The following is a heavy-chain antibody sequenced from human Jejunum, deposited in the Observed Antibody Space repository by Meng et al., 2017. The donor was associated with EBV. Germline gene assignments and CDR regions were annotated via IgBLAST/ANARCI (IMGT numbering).Heavy chain of an antibody. CDR3: ARSYCGGDCNYNWIDP. V-gene: IGHV1-2*06. Sequence: VRVVQSGAEVRKPGASVKVSCKASGYTLTGYYLHWVRQAPGQGLEWMGRINPNSGDTYRAQKFQGRVTMTRDTSISTAYMELSSLTSDDTAMYYCARSYCGGDCNYNWIDPWGQGTLVTVSS. D-gene: IGHD2-21*02. J-gene: IGHJ5*02. CDR2: INPNSGDT. CDR1: GYTLTGYY.